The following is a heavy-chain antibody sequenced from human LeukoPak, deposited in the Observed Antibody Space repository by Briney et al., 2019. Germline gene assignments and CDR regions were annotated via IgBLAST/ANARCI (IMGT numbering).Heavy chain of an antibody. D-gene: IGHD2-15*01. J-gene: IGHJ4*02. Sequence: SETLSLTCTVSGASISSYYWSLIRQPPGKGLEWIGYIHYTGNTKFNPSLQSRVTISVDTSKNQFSLKMTSVTAAGTAIYYCARQGGNPRLAFDFWGQGTLVTVSS. CDR3: ARQGGNPRLAFDF. CDR1: GASISSYY. CDR2: IHYTGNT. V-gene: IGHV4-59*08.